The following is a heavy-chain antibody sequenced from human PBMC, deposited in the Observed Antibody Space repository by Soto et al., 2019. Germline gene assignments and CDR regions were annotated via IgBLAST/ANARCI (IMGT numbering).Heavy chain of an antibody. J-gene: IGHJ6*02. V-gene: IGHV1-18*01. D-gene: IGHD1-26*01. CDR1: GYTFTSYG. Sequence: ASVKVSCKASGYTFTSYGISWVRQAPGQGLEWMGWISAYNGNTNYAQKFQGRVTMTTDTSTTTAYMELRSLRSDDTALYYCAREIENRGSQLPTTNYYYYGMDVWGQGTTVTVSS. CDR3: AREIENRGSQLPTTNYYYYGMDV. CDR2: ISAYNGNT.